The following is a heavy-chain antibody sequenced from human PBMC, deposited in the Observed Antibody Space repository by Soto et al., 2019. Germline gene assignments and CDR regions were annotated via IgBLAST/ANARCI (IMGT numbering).Heavy chain of an antibody. CDR1: GFTFDDYA. D-gene: IGHD7-27*01. J-gene: IGHJ3*02. V-gene: IGHV3-9*01. CDR3: AKGRGGTAKLGIFDI. Sequence: GGSLRLSCAASGFTFDDYAMHWVRQAPGKGLEWVSGISWNSGSIGYADSVKGRFTISRDNAKNSLYLQMNSLRAEDTALYYCAKGRGGTAKLGIFDIWGQGTMVTVSS. CDR2: ISWNSGSI.